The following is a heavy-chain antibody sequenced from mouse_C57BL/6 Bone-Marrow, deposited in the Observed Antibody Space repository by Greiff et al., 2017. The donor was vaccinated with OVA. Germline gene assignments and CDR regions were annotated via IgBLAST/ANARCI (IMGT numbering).Heavy chain of an antibody. Sequence: QVQLKQSGAELAKPGASVKLSCKASGYTFTSYWMHWVKQRPGQGLEWIGYINPSSGYTKYNQKFKDKATLTADKSSSTAYMQLSSLTYEDSAVYYCARSAQSTMVTTSYYFDYWGQGTTLTVSS. CDR3: ARSAQSTMVTTSYYFDY. CDR1: GYTFTSYW. J-gene: IGHJ2*01. V-gene: IGHV1-7*01. D-gene: IGHD2-2*01. CDR2: INPSSGYT.